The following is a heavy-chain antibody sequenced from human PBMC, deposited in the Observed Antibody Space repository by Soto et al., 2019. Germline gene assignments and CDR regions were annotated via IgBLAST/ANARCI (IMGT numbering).Heavy chain of an antibody. J-gene: IGHJ3*02. CDR2: ISYDGNNE. Sequence: QVQLVQSGGGVVQPGRSLILSCVASGFTFSRFSLHWVRQAPDKGLKWVADISYDGNNEYYADFAKGRFTISRDNSKNTLYLQMNSLRAEDTAVYYCARSQGEQQLVDAFDIWGQGTMVTVSS. D-gene: IGHD2-15*01. CDR1: GFTFSRFS. CDR3: ARSQGEQQLVDAFDI. V-gene: IGHV3-30-3*01.